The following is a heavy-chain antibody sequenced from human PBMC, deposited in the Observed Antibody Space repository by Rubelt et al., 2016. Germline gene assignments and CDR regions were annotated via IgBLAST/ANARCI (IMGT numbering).Heavy chain of an antibody. CDR2: IYSDGSNT. CDR3: ARGGSTRGDY. CDR1: GFVFSSYW. Sequence: EVQLLESGGGLVQPGGSLRLSCAASGFVFSSYWMHWVRQAPGKGLVWVGCIYSDGSNTKYADSVKGRFTVSRDNAKNTLYLEMNSLKADDTAVYYCARGGSTRGDYWGRGTLVTVSS. J-gene: IGHJ4*02. V-gene: IGHV3-74*01. D-gene: IGHD5/OR15-5a*01.